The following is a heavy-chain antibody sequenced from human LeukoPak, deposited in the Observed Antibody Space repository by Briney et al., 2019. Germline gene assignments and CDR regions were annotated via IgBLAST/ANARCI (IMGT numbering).Heavy chain of an antibody. D-gene: IGHD6-13*01. CDR2: FDPEDGET. Sequence: GASVKVSCKVSGYTLTELSMHWVRQAPGKGLEWMGGFDPEDGETIYAQKFQGRVTMTEDTSTDTAYMELSSLRSEDTAVYYCATDLTGIAAADSVWDFDYWGQGTLVTVSS. CDR3: ATDLTGIAAADSVWDFDY. CDR1: GYTLTELS. V-gene: IGHV1-24*01. J-gene: IGHJ4*02.